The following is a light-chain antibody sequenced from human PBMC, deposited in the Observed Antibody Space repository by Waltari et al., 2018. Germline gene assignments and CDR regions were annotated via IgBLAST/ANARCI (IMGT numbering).Light chain of an antibody. V-gene: IGKV1-39*01. Sequence: DIQMTQSPSSLSACVGDRVTITCRASQSISSYLNWYQQKPGKDPKLLIYAASSLQSGVPSRFSGSGSGTDFTLTISSLQPEDFATYYCQQSYSTPYTFGQGTKLEIK. CDR3: QQSYSTPYT. CDR1: QSISSY. CDR2: AAS. J-gene: IGKJ2*01.